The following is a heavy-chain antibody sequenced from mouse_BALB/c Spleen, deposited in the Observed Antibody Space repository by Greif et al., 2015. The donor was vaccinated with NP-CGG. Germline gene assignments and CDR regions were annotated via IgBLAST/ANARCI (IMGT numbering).Heavy chain of an antibody. Sequence: QVQLQQSGPGLVQPSQSLSITCTVSGFSLTSYGVHWVRQPPGKGLEWLGVIWSDGSTDYNAAFISRLSISKENSKSQVFFKMNSLQADDTAIYYCARNYGNYQGNAMDYWGQGTSVTVSA. CDR3: ARNYGNYQGNAMDY. CDR2: IWSDGST. D-gene: IGHD2-1*01. CDR1: GFSLTSYG. J-gene: IGHJ4*01. V-gene: IGHV2-4*02.